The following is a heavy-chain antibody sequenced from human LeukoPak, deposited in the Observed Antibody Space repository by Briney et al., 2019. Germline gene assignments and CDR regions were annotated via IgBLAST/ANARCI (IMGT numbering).Heavy chain of an antibody. J-gene: IGHJ4*02. CDR2: IDSSSGTI. CDR1: GFTFSDYS. Sequence: GGSLRLSCAASGFTFSDYSMNWVRQAPGKGLEWISYIDSSSGTIYHADSVRGRFTISRDNAKNSLYLQMNSLRAEDTAVYYCARDPPRRYDYWGQGTLATVSS. D-gene: IGHD1-14*01. CDR3: ARDPPRRYDY. V-gene: IGHV3-48*01.